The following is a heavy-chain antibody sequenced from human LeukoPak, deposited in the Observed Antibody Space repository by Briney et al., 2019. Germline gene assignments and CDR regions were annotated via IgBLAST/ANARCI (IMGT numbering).Heavy chain of an antibody. CDR3: ARQWLGFDY. J-gene: IGHJ4*02. D-gene: IGHD6-19*01. CDR1: GFTFSSYS. V-gene: IGHV3-21*01. CDR2: ISSSSSYI. Sequence: PGGSLRLSCAASGFTFSSYSMNSVRQAPGKGLEWVSSISSSSSYIYYADSAKGRFTISRDNAKNSLYLQMNSLRAEDTAVYYCARQWLGFDYWGQGTLVTVSS.